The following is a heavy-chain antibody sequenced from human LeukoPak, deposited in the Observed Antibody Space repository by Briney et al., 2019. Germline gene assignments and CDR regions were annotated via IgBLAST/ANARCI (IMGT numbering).Heavy chain of an antibody. D-gene: IGHD2-2*02. V-gene: IGHV4-59*08. J-gene: IGHJ5*02. CDR1: GGSISSYY. CDR2: MYYSGST. CDR3: ARHGYIEGNWFDP. Sequence: SETLSLTCTVSGGSISSYYWSWIRQPPGKGLEWIGYMYYSGSTNYNPSLKSRVTMSVDTSKNQFSLKLSSVTAADTAVYYCARHGYIEGNWFDPWGQGTLVTVSS.